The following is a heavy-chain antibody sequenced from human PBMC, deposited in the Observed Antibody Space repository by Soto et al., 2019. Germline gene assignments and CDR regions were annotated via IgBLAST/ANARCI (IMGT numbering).Heavy chain of an antibody. CDR1: GGSMSSSNW. J-gene: IGHJ4*02. V-gene: IGHV4-4*02. CDR3: ARSEATGLDY. CDR2: TDHSGRT. Sequence: QVQLQESGPGLVKPSGTLSLTCTVSGGSMSSSNWWNWVRQPPGKGLEWIGETDHSGRTNYNPSLKSRVTRSVDKSKNHSALKLSSVTAADTAVYYCARSEATGLDYWGQGTLVTVSS. D-gene: IGHD1-26*01.